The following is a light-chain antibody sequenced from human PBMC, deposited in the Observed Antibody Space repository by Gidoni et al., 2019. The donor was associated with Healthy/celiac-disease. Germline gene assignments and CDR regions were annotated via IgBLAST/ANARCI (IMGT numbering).Light chain of an antibody. CDR3: QVWDSSSDPHVV. Sequence: SSVLPHPPSVSVAPGQTARITCGGTNIGSKSVHWYQQKPGQAPVLVAYDDSDRPSGIPERFSGSNSGNTATLTISRGEAGDEADDYCQVWDSSSDPHVVFGGGTKLTVL. J-gene: IGLJ2*01. CDR2: DDS. V-gene: IGLV3-21*02. CDR1: NIGSKS.